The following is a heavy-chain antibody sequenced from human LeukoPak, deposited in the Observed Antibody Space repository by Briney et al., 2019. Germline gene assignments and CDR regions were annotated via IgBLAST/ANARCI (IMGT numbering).Heavy chain of an antibody. V-gene: IGHV4-59*01. CDR3: ARDPRGYSSGWWTPEGFFYS. CDR2: IYYSGST. CDR1: GGSISGYY. Sequence: SETLSLTCTVSGGSISGYYWNWIRQSPGKGLEWIGSIYYSGSTEYNPSLKSRVTISVDTSKNEFSLKMSTVTPTDTAVYYCARDPRGYSSGWWTPEGFFYSWGQGTQVTVSS. J-gene: IGHJ4*02. D-gene: IGHD6-19*01.